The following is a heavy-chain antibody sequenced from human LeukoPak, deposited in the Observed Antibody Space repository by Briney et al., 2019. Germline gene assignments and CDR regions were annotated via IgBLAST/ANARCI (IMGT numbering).Heavy chain of an antibody. CDR1: GYRFNSYW. CDR3: ARQGGYHDY. V-gene: IGHV5-51*01. D-gene: IGHD3-16*02. Sequence: GESLKISCEGFGYRFNSYWIAWVRQMPGKGLEWMGIIYPGDSDTTYSPSFRGQVTISADKSISTAYLQWSSLKASDTAIYYCARQGGYHDYWGQGTLVTVSS. CDR2: IYPGDSDT. J-gene: IGHJ4*02.